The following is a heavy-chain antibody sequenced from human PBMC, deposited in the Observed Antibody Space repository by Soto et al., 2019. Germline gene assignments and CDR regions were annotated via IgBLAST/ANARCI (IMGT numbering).Heavy chain of an antibody. CDR2: ISGSGGST. V-gene: IGHV3-23*01. CDR3: ARVGLSGYSYGQGPNYFDY. D-gene: IGHD5-18*01. J-gene: IGHJ4*02. CDR1: GFTFSSYA. Sequence: HPGGSLRLSCAASGFTFSSYAMSWVRQAPGKGLEWVSAISGSGGSTYYADSVKGRFTISRDNSKNTLYLQMNSLRAEDTAVYYCARVGLSGYSYGQGPNYFDYWGQGTLVTAPQ.